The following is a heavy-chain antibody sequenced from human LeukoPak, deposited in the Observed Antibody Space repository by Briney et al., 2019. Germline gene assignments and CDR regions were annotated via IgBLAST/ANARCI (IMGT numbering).Heavy chain of an antibody. CDR3: ARDHYGGLDY. V-gene: IGHV3-30*04. Sequence: PGGSLRLSCAASGFTFSSYEMNWVRQAPGKGLEWVAVISYDGSNKYYADSVKGRFTISRDNSKNTLYLQMNSLRAEDTAVYYCARDHYGGLDYWGQGTLVTVSS. CDR2: ISYDGSNK. CDR1: GFTFSSYE. J-gene: IGHJ4*02. D-gene: IGHD4-23*01.